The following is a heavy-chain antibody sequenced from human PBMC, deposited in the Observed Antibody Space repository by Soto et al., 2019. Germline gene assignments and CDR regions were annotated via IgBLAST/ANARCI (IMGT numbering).Heavy chain of an antibody. Sequence: SETLSLTCAVYGGSFSGYYWSWIRQPPGKGLEWIGEINHSGSTNYNPSLKSRVTISVDTSKNQFSLKLSSVTAADTAVYYCARKNRGLRGFQHWGQGTLVTVSS. D-gene: IGHD4-17*01. V-gene: IGHV4-34*01. CDR3: ARKNRGLRGFQH. J-gene: IGHJ1*01. CDR1: GGSFSGYY. CDR2: INHSGST.